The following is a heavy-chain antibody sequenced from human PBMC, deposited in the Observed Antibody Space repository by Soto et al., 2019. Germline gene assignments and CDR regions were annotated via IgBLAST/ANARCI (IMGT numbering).Heavy chain of an antibody. Sequence: GGSLRLSCAASGFTFSSSAMSWVRQAPGKGLEWVSAISGGGDYTFCTDSVKGRFTISRDSSKNTLYLQMNSLRAEDTALYYCAKENAFKFGNWGQGTLVTVSS. J-gene: IGHJ4*02. D-gene: IGHD3-16*01. CDR1: GFTFSSSA. CDR3: AKENAFKFGN. CDR2: ISGGGDYT. V-gene: IGHV3-23*01.